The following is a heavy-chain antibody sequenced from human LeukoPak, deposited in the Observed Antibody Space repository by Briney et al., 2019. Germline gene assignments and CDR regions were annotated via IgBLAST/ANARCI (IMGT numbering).Heavy chain of an antibody. CDR3: ARGYSSSWYDGDNWFDP. D-gene: IGHD6-13*01. V-gene: IGHV4-39*01. Sequence: KASETLSLTCTISGGSISSSSYYWGWIRQPPGKGLEWIGSIYYSGSTYYNPSLKSRVTIPVDPSKNQFSLKLSSVTAADTAVYYCARGYSSSWYDGDNWFDPWGQGTLVTVSS. CDR1: GGSISSSSYY. CDR2: IYYSGST. J-gene: IGHJ5*02.